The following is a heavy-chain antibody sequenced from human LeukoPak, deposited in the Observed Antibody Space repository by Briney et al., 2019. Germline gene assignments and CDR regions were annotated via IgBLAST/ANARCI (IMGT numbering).Heavy chain of an antibody. D-gene: IGHD1-26*01. CDR1: GFTFSSYW. J-gene: IGHJ5*02. CDR2: INQEGSEK. Sequence: GGSLRLSCAAPGFTFSSYWMSWVRQAPGKGLEWAPNINQEGSEKYYVDSVKGLFTISRDNAKNSLYLQMNSLRAEDTAVYYCARDRALVDAWGQGTLVTVSS. CDR3: ARDRALVDA. V-gene: IGHV3-7*03.